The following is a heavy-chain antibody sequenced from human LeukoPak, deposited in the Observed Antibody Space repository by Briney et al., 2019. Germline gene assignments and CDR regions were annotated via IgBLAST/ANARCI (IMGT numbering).Heavy chain of an antibody. V-gene: IGHV4-38-2*01. CDR2: FYHTATT. J-gene: IGHJ4*02. CDR1: GYSINNDYL. D-gene: IGHD2-15*01. Sequence: SETLSLTCAVSGYSINNDYLWGWIRQPPGEGLQWICIFYHTATTYYTPSLKSPVPISVHTSKNQFSLKVNSVTAPDTAVYYCARLRFSGGMVSDYGGQGTLVTVSS. CDR3: ARLRFSGGMVSDY.